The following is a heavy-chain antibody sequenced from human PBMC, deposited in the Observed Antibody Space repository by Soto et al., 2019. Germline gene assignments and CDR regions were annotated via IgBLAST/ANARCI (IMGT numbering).Heavy chain of an antibody. V-gene: IGHV1-46*01. Sequence: ASVKVSCKASGYTFTNYYMHWVRQAPGQGLEWMGMINPTGGSTTYAQKFQGRVSMTRDTSTDTVYMELSGLRSEDTAVYYCARAYTTSCPGPWGQGTLVTVSS. J-gene: IGHJ5*02. D-gene: IGHD6-6*01. CDR2: INPTGGST. CDR3: ARAYTTSCPGP. CDR1: GYTFTNYY.